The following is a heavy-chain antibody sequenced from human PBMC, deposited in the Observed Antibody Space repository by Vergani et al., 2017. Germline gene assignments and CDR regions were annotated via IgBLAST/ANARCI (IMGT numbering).Heavy chain of an antibody. D-gene: IGHD2-15*01. CDR3: AKNEGWKLEDYHFDH. CDR1: GFAFSSYA. CDR2: ISGSGGRT. V-gene: IGHV3-23*01. J-gene: IGHJ4*02. Sequence: EVQVLDSGGGLIQPGGSLRLSCAASGFAFSSYAMSWVRQAPGKGLEWVSGISGSGGRTYFAGSVKGRFTISRDNSKNTLYLQRNSLRAEDTAVYYCAKNEGWKLEDYHFDHWSQGTLVTVSS.